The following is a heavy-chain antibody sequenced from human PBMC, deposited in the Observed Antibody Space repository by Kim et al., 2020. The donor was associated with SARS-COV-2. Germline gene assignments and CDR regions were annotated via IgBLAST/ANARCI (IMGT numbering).Heavy chain of an antibody. CDR2: IT. V-gene: IGHV4-4*08. CDR3: ARDPFRSSYDL. J-gene: IGHJ4*02. D-gene: IGHD6-19*01. Sequence: ITNYKPSLNRRVTISIDTSKNQFSLRLTSVTAADTAVYYCARDPFRSSYDLWGRGTPVTVSS.